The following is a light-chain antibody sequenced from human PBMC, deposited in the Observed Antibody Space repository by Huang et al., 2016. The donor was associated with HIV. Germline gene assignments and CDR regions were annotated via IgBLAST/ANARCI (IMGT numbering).Light chain of an antibody. J-gene: IGKJ3*01. CDR1: QSVLYISSNTNY. CDR2: WAS. V-gene: IGKV4-1*01. Sequence: DIVMTQSPDSLAVSLGERATINCKSSQSVLYISSNTNYLAWYQQKPGQSPKLLIYWASTRISGVPNRVIGSGAGTVFTLTISSLQAEDVAVYYGQQYYSPPFIFGPGTKVEI. CDR3: QQYYSPPFI.